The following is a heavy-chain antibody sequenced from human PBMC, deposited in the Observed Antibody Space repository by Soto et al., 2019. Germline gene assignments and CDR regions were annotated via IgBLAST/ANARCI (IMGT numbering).Heavy chain of an antibody. CDR2: ISAYNGNR. CDR1: GYTFTNYG. Sequence: ASVKVSCKASGYTFTNYGISWVRQAPGQGLEWMGWISAYNGNRKFAQSLLGRVTMTADTSTSTAYMELRSLRSDDTAVYYCARDYHDILTGYPYNSFDPWGQGTLVTVSS. V-gene: IGHV1-18*01. D-gene: IGHD3-9*01. J-gene: IGHJ5*02. CDR3: ARDYHDILTGYPYNSFDP.